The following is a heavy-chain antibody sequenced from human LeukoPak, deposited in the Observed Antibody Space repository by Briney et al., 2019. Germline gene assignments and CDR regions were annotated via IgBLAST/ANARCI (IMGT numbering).Heavy chain of an antibody. CDR1: GGSISSYY. D-gene: IGHD2-2*01. Sequence: PSETLSLTCTVSGGSISSYYWSWIRQPPGKGLEWIGYIYYSGSTNYNPSLKSRVTMSVDTSKNQFSLKLSSVTAADTAVYYCARAVPAAILYYGMDVWGQGTTVTVSS. J-gene: IGHJ6*02. V-gene: IGHV4-59*01. CDR2: IYYSGST. CDR3: ARAVPAAILYYGMDV.